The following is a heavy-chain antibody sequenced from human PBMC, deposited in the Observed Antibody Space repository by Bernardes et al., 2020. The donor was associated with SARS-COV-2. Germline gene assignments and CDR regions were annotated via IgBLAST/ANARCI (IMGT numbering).Heavy chain of an antibody. J-gene: IGHJ4*02. V-gene: IGHV3-23*01. D-gene: IGHD3-10*01. CDR2: ISVAGAST. Sequence: GGSLRLSCVVSGFSFSAYWMPWVRQAPGKGLEWVSAISVAGASTYYADSVEGRFTISRDNSKSTVFLQMDSLRVEDTAVYYCAKVNRGGSGVDHWGQGTRITISP. CDR1: GFSFSAYW. CDR3: AKVNRGGSGVDH.